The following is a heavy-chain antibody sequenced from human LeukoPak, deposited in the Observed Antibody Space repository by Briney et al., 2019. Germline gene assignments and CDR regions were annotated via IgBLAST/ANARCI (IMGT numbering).Heavy chain of an antibody. J-gene: IGHJ4*02. CDR2: IWYDGSNK. D-gene: IGHD3-22*01. CDR3: ARGQEYYYDSSAYSKFDY. V-gene: IGHV3-33*01. Sequence: GRSLRLSCAASGFTFNNYGMHWVRQAPGRGLEWVAAIWYDGSNKYYADSVKGRFTISRDNSKNTLYLQMNSLRAEDTALYYCARGQEYYYDSSAYSKFDYWGQGTLVTVSS. CDR1: GFTFNNYG.